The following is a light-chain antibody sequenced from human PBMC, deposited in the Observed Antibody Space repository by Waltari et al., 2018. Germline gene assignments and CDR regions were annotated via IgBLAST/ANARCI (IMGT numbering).Light chain of an antibody. J-gene: IGKJ4*01. CDR2: DSS. CDR1: QSVSSY. Sequence: EIVLTQSPAHLSLSPGQRATLSCRASQSVSSYLAWYQQKPGQAPGLLIYDSSNRATGIPARFSGSGSGTDFTLTISSLGPEDFAVYYCQQRSNWPLTFGGGTKVEIK. V-gene: IGKV3-11*01. CDR3: QQRSNWPLT.